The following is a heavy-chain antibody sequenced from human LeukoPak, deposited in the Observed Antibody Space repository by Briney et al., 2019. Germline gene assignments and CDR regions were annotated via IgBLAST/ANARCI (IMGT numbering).Heavy chain of an antibody. Sequence: ASVKVSCKAYGHTFSGYYVHWVRQAPGQGLEYMGWINGYSGDTYSAQKFQCRVSMTRDTSISTTYMEVSSLTSDDTAVYYCAREPPRTGGMDVWGRGTTVTVSS. J-gene: IGHJ6*02. CDR2: INGYSGDT. D-gene: IGHD1-14*01. CDR1: GHTFSGYY. V-gene: IGHV1-2*02. CDR3: AREPPRTGGMDV.